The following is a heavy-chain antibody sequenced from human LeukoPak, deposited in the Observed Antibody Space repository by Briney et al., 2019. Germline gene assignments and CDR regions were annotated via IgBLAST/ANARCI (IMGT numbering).Heavy chain of an antibody. CDR2: IFYTGST. Sequence: SETLSLTCTVSGDSISSRNYYWGWIRQPPGKGLEWVGSIFYTGSTYYNPSLKSRVTISVDTSKNQFSLRLSSVTAADTAVYYCTRRGYCSGGSCYSGASWGRGTLVTVSS. V-gene: IGHV4-39*01. CDR3: TRRGYCSGGSCYSGAS. J-gene: IGHJ5*02. D-gene: IGHD2-15*01. CDR1: GDSISSRNYY.